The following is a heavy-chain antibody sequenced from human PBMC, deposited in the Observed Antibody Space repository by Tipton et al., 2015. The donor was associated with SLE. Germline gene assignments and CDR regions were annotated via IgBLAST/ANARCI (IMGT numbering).Heavy chain of an antibody. V-gene: IGHV3-49*03. Sequence: QLVQSGGGLVQPGRSLRLSCTGSGFTFGDYAMSWFRQAPGKGLEWIGFIRTKDYLETTEYAASVKGRFTISRDDSKSIAYLQMNSLQTEDAAVYYCGRDLGIVIVPDWTDLTDLGFDPWGQGTLVTVSA. CDR1: GFTFGDYA. D-gene: IGHD2/OR15-2a*01. CDR2: IRTKDYLETT. CDR3: GRDLGIVIVPDWTDLTDLGFDP. J-gene: IGHJ5*01.